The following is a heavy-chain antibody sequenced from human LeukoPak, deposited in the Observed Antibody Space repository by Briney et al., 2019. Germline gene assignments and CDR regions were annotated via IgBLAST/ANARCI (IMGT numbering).Heavy chain of an antibody. V-gene: IGHV3-23*01. CDR3: AKPARTDYADY. Sequence: QAGGSLRLSCAASGFTFSSYAINWVRQAPGKGLEWVSSISASGGSTYYADSVKGRFTISRDNSKNTLYLQMNSLRAEDTAVYYCAKPARTDYADYWGQGTLVTVSS. CDR2: ISASGGST. D-gene: IGHD1-14*01. J-gene: IGHJ4*02. CDR1: GFTFSSYA.